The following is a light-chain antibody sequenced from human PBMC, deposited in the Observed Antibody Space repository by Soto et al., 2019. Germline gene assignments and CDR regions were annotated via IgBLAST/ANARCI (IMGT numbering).Light chain of an antibody. CDR1: SSDVGGYNY. CDR2: DVS. CDR3: SSYTSSSTLVV. J-gene: IGLJ2*01. V-gene: IGLV2-14*01. Sequence: SLTQPASVSGSPGQSITISCTGTSSDVGGYNYVSWYQQHPGKAPKLMIYDVSNRPSGVSNRFSGSKSGNTASLTISGLQAEDEADYFCSSYTSSSTLVVFGGGTKLTVL.